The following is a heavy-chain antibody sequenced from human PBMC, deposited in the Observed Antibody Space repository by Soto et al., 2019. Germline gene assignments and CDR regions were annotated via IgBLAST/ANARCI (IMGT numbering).Heavy chain of an antibody. CDR2: ISWNSGSI. CDR3: AKVYCSSTSCYLFGAFDI. V-gene: IGHV3-9*01. D-gene: IGHD2-2*01. J-gene: IGHJ3*02. CDR1: GFTFDDYA. Sequence: GGSLRLSCAASGFTFDDYAMHWVRQAPGKGLEWVSGISWNSGSIGYADSVKGRFTISRDNAKNSLYLQMNSLRAEDTALYYCAKVYCSSTSCYLFGAFDIWGQGTMVTVSS.